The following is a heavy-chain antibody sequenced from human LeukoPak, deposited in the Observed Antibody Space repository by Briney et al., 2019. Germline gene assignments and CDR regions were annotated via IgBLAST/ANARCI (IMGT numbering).Heavy chain of an antibody. V-gene: IGHV3-30*18. D-gene: IGHD4-23*01. Sequence: GRSLRLSYAPSAFTFSSYGMHCVRQDPGKGLEWVAVISHDGGNKQYADSVKGRFSISRDNAKNTLYLQMNSLRAEDTAVYYCAKDYGGSYLDSWGQGTLVTVSS. J-gene: IGHJ4*02. CDR2: ISHDGGNK. CDR3: AKDYGGSYLDS. CDR1: AFTFSSYG.